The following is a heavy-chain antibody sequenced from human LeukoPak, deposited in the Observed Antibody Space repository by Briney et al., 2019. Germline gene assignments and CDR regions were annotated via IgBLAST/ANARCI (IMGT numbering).Heavy chain of an antibody. V-gene: IGHV4-59*01. J-gene: IGHJ4*01. CDR2: IYYTGST. D-gene: IGHD5-12*01. Sequence: SETLSLTCTVSGGSIRSYYWSWIRQPAGKGLEWIGYIYYTGSTNYNPSLNNRVTISIDTSKNQFSLKLSSVAAADTAVYYCARDRGYSGYDLLCYWGHGTLVTVSS. CDR3: ARDRGYSGYDLLCY. CDR1: GGSIRSYY.